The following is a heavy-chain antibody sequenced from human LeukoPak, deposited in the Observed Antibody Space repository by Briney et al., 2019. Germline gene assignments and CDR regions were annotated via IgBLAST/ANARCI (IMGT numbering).Heavy chain of an antibody. J-gene: IGHJ6*04. D-gene: IGHD5-12*01. Sequence: GGSLRLSCAASGFTVSSNYMSWVRQAPGKGLERVSVIYSGGSTYYADSVKGRFTISRDNSKNTLYLQMNSLRAEDTAVYYCARTWRRGYGMDVWGKGTTVTVSS. CDR2: IYSGGST. CDR3: ARTWRRGYGMDV. V-gene: IGHV3-66*02. CDR1: GFTVSSNY.